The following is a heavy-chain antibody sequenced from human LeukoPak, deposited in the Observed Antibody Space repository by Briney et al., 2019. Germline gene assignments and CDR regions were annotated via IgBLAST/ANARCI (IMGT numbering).Heavy chain of an antibody. D-gene: IGHD1-26*01. CDR3: AREELLASAEYFQH. Sequence: GGSLRLSCAASGFTFSDYYMSWIRQVPGKGLEWVSYIGRSGTTIHYADSVKGRFTISWDNAKNSLYLQMNSLRAEDTAVYYCAREELLASAEYFQHWGQGTLVTVSS. V-gene: IGHV3-11*04. CDR1: GFTFSDYY. J-gene: IGHJ1*01. CDR2: IGRSGTTI.